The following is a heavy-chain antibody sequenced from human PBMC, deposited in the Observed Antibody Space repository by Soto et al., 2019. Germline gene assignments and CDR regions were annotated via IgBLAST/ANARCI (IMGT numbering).Heavy chain of an antibody. CDR3: AAVQGGGATFHF. Sequence: SVKVSCKASGFTFINSAIQWVRQARGQRLEWIGWIVVGSGHTDYAQKFQERLTISRDMSTSTAYMELSSLRLEDTAVYYCAAVQGGGATFHFWGQGTLVTVSS. J-gene: IGHJ4*02. CDR1: GFTFINSA. V-gene: IGHV1-58*02. CDR2: IVVGSGHT. D-gene: IGHD1-26*01.